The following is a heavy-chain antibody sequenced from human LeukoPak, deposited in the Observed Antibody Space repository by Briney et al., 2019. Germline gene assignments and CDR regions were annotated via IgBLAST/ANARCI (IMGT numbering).Heavy chain of an antibody. CDR3: AKAHLGEWGPFDY. V-gene: IGHV3-23*01. J-gene: IGHJ4*02. D-gene: IGHD1-26*01. CDR1: GFTFDDYA. CDR2: ISGSGGST. Sequence: GGSLRLSCAASGFTFDDYAMHWVRQAPGKGLEWVSAISGSGGSTYYADSVKGRFTISRDNSKNTLYLQMNSLRAEDTAVYYCAKAHLGEWGPFDYWGQGTLVTVSS.